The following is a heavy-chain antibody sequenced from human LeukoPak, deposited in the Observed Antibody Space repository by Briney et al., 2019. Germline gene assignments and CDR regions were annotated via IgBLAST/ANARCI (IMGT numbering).Heavy chain of an antibody. V-gene: IGHV4-59*12. CDR2: IYYSGGT. D-gene: IGHD4-17*01. CDR1: GGSISTYY. J-gene: IGHJ4*02. CDR3: ARFDYGDYRPRDY. Sequence: SETLSLTCTVSGGSISTYYWSWIRQPPGKGLEWIGSIYYSGGTYYNPSLRSRVTISVDTSKNQFSLKLSSVTAADTAVYYCARFDYGDYRPRDYWGQGTLVTVSP.